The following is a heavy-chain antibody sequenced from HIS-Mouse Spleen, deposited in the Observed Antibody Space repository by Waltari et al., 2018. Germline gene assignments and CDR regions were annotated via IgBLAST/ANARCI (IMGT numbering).Heavy chain of an antibody. Sequence: QLVQSGTEVMKPGASVKASCEHSDYTFTGYYRHWLRQAPGLGRKWMGWINTNSGGTNYAQKFQGRVTMTRDTSISTAYMELSRLRSDDTAVYYCARDSIAVMDVWGKGTTVTVSS. CDR2: INTNSGGT. V-gene: IGHV1-2*02. CDR3: ARDSIAVMDV. CDR1: DYTFTGYY. D-gene: IGHD6-19*01. J-gene: IGHJ6*04.